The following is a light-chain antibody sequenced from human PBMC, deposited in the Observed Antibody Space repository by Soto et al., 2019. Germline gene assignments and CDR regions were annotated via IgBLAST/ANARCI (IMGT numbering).Light chain of an antibody. J-gene: IGLJ1*01. Sequence: QSVLTQPPSVSAAPGQKVTISCSGSSSNIGNNYVSWYQQLPGTAPKLLIYDNNKRPSGIPDRFSGSKSGTSATLGITGLQTGDEADYYCGTWDSSLSARVFGTGTKGTVL. CDR2: DNN. V-gene: IGLV1-51*01. CDR3: GTWDSSLSARV. CDR1: SSNIGNNY.